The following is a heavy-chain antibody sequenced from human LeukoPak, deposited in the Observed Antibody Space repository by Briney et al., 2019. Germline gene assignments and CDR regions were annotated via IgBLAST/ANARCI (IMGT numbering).Heavy chain of an antibody. J-gene: IGHJ4*02. CDR3: ARVDVVYYFDY. D-gene: IGHD2-21*01. V-gene: IGHV3-74*01. CDR1: GFTFSSYW. Sequence: GGSLRLSCAASGFTFSSYWMHWVRQAPGRGLVWVSRISSDGSSTSYGDSVKGRFTISRDNAKNTLYLQMNSLRAEDTAVYYCARVDVVYYFDYWGQGTLVTVSS. CDR2: ISSDGSST.